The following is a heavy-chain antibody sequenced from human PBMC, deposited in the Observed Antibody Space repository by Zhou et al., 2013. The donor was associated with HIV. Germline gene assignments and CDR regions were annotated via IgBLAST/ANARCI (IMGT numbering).Heavy chain of an antibody. CDR2: VIPTFGSR. Sequence: QVQLVQSGAEVRRPGSTVKVSCKASGGNFRSYLFSWVRQAPGQGLEWMGGVIPTFGSRNYAQKFQDRVTISTDESTSTVYMEVSNLTPGDSAMYYCARWAVAVTAHNYGMDVWGQGTTVTVSS. J-gene: IGHJ6*02. CDR1: GGNFRSYL. D-gene: IGHD2-21*02. V-gene: IGHV1-69*05. CDR3: ARWAVAVTAHNYGMDV.